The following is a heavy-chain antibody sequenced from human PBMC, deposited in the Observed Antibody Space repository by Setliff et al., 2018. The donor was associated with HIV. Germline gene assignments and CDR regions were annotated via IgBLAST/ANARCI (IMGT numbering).Heavy chain of an antibody. CDR1: GYSFTDYY. Sequence: GASVKVSCKVSGYSFTDYYIHWVRQAPGQGLEWMGWINPKSDGTNYAQKFQGWITMTRDTSISTAYMELSGLRSDDTAVYYCARGMDYYDTSGYYQYYFDYWGQGTLVTVSS. CDR3: ARGMDYYDTSGYYQYYFDY. D-gene: IGHD3-22*01. V-gene: IGHV1-2*04. CDR2: INPKSDGT. J-gene: IGHJ4*02.